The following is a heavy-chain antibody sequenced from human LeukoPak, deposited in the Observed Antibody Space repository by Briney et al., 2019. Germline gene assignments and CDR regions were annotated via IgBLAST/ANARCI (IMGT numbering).Heavy chain of an antibody. D-gene: IGHD3-22*01. CDR3: AKDPVTSSGYYDY. V-gene: IGHV3-30*18. Sequence: GGPLRLSCAASGFTFSSYGMHWVRQAPGKGLEWVAVISYDGSNKYYADSVKGRFTISRDNSKNTLYLQMNSLRAEDTAVYYCAKDPVTSSGYYDYWGQGTLVTVSS. J-gene: IGHJ4*02. CDR1: GFTFSSYG. CDR2: ISYDGSNK.